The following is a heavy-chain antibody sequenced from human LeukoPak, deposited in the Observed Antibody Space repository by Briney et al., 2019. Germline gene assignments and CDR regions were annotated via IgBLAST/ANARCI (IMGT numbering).Heavy chain of an antibody. CDR3: ARKAPIYDAFDI. J-gene: IGHJ3*02. V-gene: IGHV4-34*01. Sequence: PSETLSLTCAVYGGSFSGYYWSWIRQPPGKGLEWIREINHSGSTNFNPSLKSRVTMSLDTSKNQFSLKLSSVTAADTAVYYCARKAPIYDAFDIWGQGTMVTVSS. CDR1: GGSFSGYY. CDR2: INHSGST.